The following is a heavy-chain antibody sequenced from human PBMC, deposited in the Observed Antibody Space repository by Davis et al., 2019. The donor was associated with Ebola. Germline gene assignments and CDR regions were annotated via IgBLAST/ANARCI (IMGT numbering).Heavy chain of an antibody. J-gene: IGHJ3*02. CDR2: FGTGGDT. D-gene: IGHD2/OR15-2a*01. V-gene: IGHV3-23*01. CDR3: VKDSSNIWFDI. CDR1: GFTLSLYS. Sequence: GGSLRLSCVASGFTLSLYSMNWVRQAPGKGLEWVSTFGTGGDTYYADSVKGRFAISRDNSRGTLYLQMNSLRVEDSAIYYCVKDSSNIWFDIWGQGTLVTVSS.